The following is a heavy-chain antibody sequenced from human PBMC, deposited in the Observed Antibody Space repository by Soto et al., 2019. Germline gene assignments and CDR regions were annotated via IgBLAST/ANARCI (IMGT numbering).Heavy chain of an antibody. CDR3: ARLKVRRRVLTAATLIHY. CDR2: INHSGST. CDR1: RGSISSSSYY. D-gene: IGHD2-2*01. J-gene: IGHJ4*02. Sequence: ASETLSLTCTVSRGSISSSSYYWGWVRQPPGKGLEWIGEINHSGSTNYNPTLKSRVTKSEDTSKNQFSLELSSVTAADTAVYYCARLKVRRRVLTAATLIHYSGQATLGSVSS. V-gene: IGHV4-39*07.